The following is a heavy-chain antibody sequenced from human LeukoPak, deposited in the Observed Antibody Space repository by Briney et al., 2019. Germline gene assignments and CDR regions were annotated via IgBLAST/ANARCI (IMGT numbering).Heavy chain of an antibody. CDR1: GGSISTTNYY. D-gene: IGHD3-3*01. CDR3: ARHSGLRSPFDP. V-gene: IGHV4-39*01. J-gene: IGHJ5*02. Sequence: SETLSLTCTVSGGSISTTNYYWGWIRQPPGRDLELIGSIYSSGNTYYNPSLESRVTISVDTSKNQLSLKLTSATAADTSVYYCARHSGLRSPFDPWGQGTLVTVSS. CDR2: IYSSGNT.